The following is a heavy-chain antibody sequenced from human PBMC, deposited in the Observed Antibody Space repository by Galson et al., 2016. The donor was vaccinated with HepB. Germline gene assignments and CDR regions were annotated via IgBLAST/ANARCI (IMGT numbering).Heavy chain of an antibody. Sequence: SLRLSCAASGFAFSNFSMNWVRQAPGKGLEWVSSISIRSTYIYYADSVRGRFTISRDNSKDARNTLSLQMDTLRAEDTAVYYCAKDVDYDSGMFYFDHWGQGTLVTVSS. J-gene: IGHJ4*02. V-gene: IGHV3-21*04. CDR3: AKDVDYDSGMFYFDH. CDR1: GFAFSNFS. D-gene: IGHD3-10*01. CDR2: ISIRSTYI.